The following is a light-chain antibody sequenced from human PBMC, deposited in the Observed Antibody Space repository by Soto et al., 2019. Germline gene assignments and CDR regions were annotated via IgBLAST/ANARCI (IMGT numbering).Light chain of an antibody. V-gene: IGLV2-14*01. CDR3: SSYTSASTPLV. Sequence: QSALTQPASVSGSPGQSITISCTGTGSDVGGYNYVSWYQQHPGKAPKVMIYDVSNRPSGVSNRFSGSKSGNTASLTISGLQAGDEADYYCSSYTSASTPLVFGGGTKLTVL. CDR2: DVS. J-gene: IGLJ2*01. CDR1: GSDVGGYNY.